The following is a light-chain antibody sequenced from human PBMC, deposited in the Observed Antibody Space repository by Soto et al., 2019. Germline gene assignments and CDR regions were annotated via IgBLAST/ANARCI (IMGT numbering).Light chain of an antibody. V-gene: IGLV1-40*01. CDR2: GNS. Sequence: QSVLTQPPSVSGTPGQRVTISCTGSLNIGAGYDVHWYQQLPGTAPKLLIYGNSNRPSGVPDRFSGSKSGTSASLAITGLQAEDETDYYCQSYDSSLSGWVFGGGTQLTVL. J-gene: IGLJ3*02. CDR3: QSYDSSLSGWV. CDR1: LNIGAGYD.